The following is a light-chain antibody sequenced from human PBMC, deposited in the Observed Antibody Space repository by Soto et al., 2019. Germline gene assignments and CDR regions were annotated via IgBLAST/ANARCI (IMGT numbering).Light chain of an antibody. CDR3: HQYGSSPRT. CDR1: QRVSSTY. CDR2: GAS. Sequence: EVVLTQSPGTLSLSPGERVTLSCRASQRVSSTYLAWFQQKPGQAPRLLINGASTRATGIPDRFSGRGSGTDFTLTISRLEPEDFAVYYCHQYGSSPRTFGQGTKVEIK. J-gene: IGKJ1*01. V-gene: IGKV3-20*01.